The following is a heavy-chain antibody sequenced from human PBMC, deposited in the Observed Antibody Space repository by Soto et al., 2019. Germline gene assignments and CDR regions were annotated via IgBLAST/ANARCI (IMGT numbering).Heavy chain of an antibody. J-gene: IGHJ6*02. CDR3: ARDLKNVDIVATSIYYYYYYGMDV. Sequence: PGGSLRLSCAASGFTFSSYAMHWVRQAPGKGLEWVAVISYDGSNKYYADSVKGRFTISRDNSKNTLYLQMNSLRAEDTAVYYCARDLKNVDIVATSIYYYYYYGMDVWGQGTTVTVSS. CDR2: ISYDGSNK. CDR1: GFTFSSYA. V-gene: IGHV3-30-3*01. D-gene: IGHD5-12*01.